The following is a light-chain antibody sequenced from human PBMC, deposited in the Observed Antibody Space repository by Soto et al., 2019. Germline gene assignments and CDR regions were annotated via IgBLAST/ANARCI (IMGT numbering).Light chain of an antibody. J-gene: IGLJ1*01. V-gene: IGLV2-23*02. CDR3: CSYAGSSTFV. CDR1: RSDVGSYNL. Sequence: ALTQPASVSGSPGQSITISCTGTRSDVGSYNLVSWYQQHPGKAPKLMIYEVSKRPSGVSNRFSGSKSGNTASLTISGLQAEDEADYYCCSYAGSSTFVFGTGTKVTVL. CDR2: EVS.